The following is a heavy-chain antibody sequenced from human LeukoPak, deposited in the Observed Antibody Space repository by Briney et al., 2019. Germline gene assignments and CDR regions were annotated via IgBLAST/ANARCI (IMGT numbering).Heavy chain of an antibody. V-gene: IGHV1-2*02. Sequence: ASVKVSCKASGYTFTDYYMHWVRRAPGQGFEWMGWINPNDGDTNYAQKFQGRVTMTRDTSISTAHMEVSRLRSDDTAGYYCARANFLYCSSSTCLFDYWGQGTLVTVSS. D-gene: IGHD2-2*01. CDR1: GYTFTDYY. CDR2: INPNDGDT. CDR3: ARANFLYCSSSTCLFDY. J-gene: IGHJ4*02.